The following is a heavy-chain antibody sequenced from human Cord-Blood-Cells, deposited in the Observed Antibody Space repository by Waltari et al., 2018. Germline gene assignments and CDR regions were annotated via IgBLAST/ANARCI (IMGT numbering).Heavy chain of an antibody. D-gene: IGHD3-16*02. V-gene: IGHV4-34*01. Sequence: QVQLQQWGAGLLKPSETLSLTCAVYGGSFSGYYWSWIRQPPWKGLEWIGEINHSGSTNYNPSLKSRVTISVDTSKNQFSLKLSSVTAADTAVYYCAREITFGGVIVGRPNWFDPWGQGTLVTVSS. CDR3: AREITFGGVIVGRPNWFDP. J-gene: IGHJ5*02. CDR1: GGSFSGYY. CDR2: INHSGST.